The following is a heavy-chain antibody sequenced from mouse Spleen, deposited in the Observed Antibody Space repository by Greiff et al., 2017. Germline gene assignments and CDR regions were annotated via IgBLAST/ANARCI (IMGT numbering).Heavy chain of an antibody. J-gene: IGHJ4*01. CDR1: GYSITSGYY. V-gene: IGHV3-6*01. Sequence: EVQLQQSGPGLVKPSQSLSLTCSVTGYSITSGYYWNWIRQFPGNKLEWMGYISYDGSNNYNPSLKNRISITRDTSKNQFFLKLNSVTTEDTATYYCARDQDVYYAMDYWGQGTSVTVSS. CDR3: ARDQDVYYAMDY. CDR2: ISYDGSN.